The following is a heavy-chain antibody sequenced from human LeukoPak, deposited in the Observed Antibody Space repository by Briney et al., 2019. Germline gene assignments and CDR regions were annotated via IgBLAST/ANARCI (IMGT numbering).Heavy chain of an antibody. Sequence: SETLSLTCAVYGGSFSGYSWSWIRQPPGKGLEWIGYIYYSGSTYYNPSLKSRVTISVDTSKNQFSLKLSSVTAADTAVYYCARGLDGPDAFDIWGQGTMVTVSS. CDR1: GGSFSGYS. CDR2: IYYSGST. J-gene: IGHJ3*02. V-gene: IGHV4-34*01. CDR3: ARGLDGPDAFDI. D-gene: IGHD4-17*01.